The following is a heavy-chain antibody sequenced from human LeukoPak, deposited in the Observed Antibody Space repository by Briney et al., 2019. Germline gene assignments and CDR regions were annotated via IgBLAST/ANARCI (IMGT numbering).Heavy chain of an antibody. V-gene: IGHV3-48*03. CDR3: VRDGRGYCGSTSCRPLDS. CDR2: ISGSGSSL. Sequence: GGSLRLSCAASGFTFSAYEMNWVRQAPGKGLEPVSYISGSGSSLSYADSVRGRFTISRDNAKNSLFLQMNSLRVEDTAIYYCVRDGRGYCGSTSCRPLDSWGRGTLVTVSS. J-gene: IGHJ4*02. CDR1: GFTFSAYE. D-gene: IGHD2-2*01.